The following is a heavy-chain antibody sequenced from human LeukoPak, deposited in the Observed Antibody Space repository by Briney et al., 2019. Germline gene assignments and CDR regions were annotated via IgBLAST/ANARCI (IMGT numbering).Heavy chain of an antibody. CDR3: ARDLTYGGKRGYYFDY. CDR1: GFTFSDYG. CDR2: ISYHGKTI. D-gene: IGHD4-23*01. J-gene: IGHJ4*02. V-gene: IGHV3-30*03. Sequence: GGSLRLSCAASGFTFSDYGMHWVRQAPGKGLDWVAVISYHGKTIYYADSVKGRFTISRDNSKNTLYLQMNSLRIEDTAVYYCARDLTYGGKRGYYFDYWGQGTLVTVSS.